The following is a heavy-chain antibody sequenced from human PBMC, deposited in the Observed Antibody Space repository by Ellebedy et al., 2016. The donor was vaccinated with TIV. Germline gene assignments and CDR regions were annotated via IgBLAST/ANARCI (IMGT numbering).Heavy chain of an antibody. CDR1: GFAVSSNY. D-gene: IGHD2/OR15-2a*01. CDR3: ARAGEYYDFPQNCYAMDV. Sequence: GESLKISCAASGFAVSSNYMTWVRQAPGRGLEWVSLIYGDGNTNYADSVRGRFTISRDSSKNTLDLQMNSLRAEDTAVYYCARAGEYYDFPQNCYAMDVWGQGTTVTVS. CDR2: IYGDGNT. V-gene: IGHV3-53*01. J-gene: IGHJ6*02.